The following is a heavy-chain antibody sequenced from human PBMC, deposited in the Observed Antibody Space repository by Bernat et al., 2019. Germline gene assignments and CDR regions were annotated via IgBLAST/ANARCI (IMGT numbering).Heavy chain of an antibody. J-gene: IGHJ6*02. V-gene: IGHV3-30-3*01. CDR3: ASDPEVTYPDYGMDV. CDR2: ISYDGSNK. CDR1: GFTFSSYA. Sequence: QLQLVESGGGVVQPGRSLRLSCAASGFTFSSYAMHWVRQAPGKGLEWVAVISYDGSNKYYADSVKGRFTISRDNSKNTLYLQMNSLRAEDTAVYYCASDPEVTYPDYGMDVWGQGTTVTVSS. D-gene: IGHD4-23*01.